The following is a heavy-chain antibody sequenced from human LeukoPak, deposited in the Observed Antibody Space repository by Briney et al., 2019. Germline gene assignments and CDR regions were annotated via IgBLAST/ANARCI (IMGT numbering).Heavy chain of an antibody. D-gene: IGHD6-13*01. CDR3: ARDAGYSSSWYSY. Sequence: ASVKVSCKASGFAFNSYGISWVRQAPGQGLEWMGWISGYNGNTKYPQKFQGRVTMTTDTSTSTAYMELRSLRFGDTAVYYCARDAGYSSSWYSYWGQGTLVSVSS. V-gene: IGHV1-18*01. J-gene: IGHJ4*02. CDR2: ISGYNGNT. CDR1: GFAFNSYG.